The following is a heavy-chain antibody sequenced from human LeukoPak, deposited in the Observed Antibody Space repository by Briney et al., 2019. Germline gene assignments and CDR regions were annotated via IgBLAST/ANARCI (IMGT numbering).Heavy chain of an antibody. CDR3: ARPTGTTFEVEY. J-gene: IGHJ4*02. D-gene: IGHD1-7*01. V-gene: IGHV4-39*01. Sequence: SETLSLTCTVSGGSVGSGTYYWSWIRQSPGKGLEWIGSIYYSGSTYYNPSLKSRVTISVDTSKNQFSLKLSSVTAADTAVYYCARPTGTTFEVEYWGQGTLVTVSS. CDR2: IYYSGST. CDR1: GGSVGSGTYY.